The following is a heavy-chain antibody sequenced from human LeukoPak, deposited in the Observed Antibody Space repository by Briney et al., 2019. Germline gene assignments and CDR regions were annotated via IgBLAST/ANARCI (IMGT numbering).Heavy chain of an antibody. Sequence: PSETLSLTCTISGGSISISSYYGGSIRQPPGKGLEWIGSIYYSGSTYYNPSLKSRVTISVDTSKNQFSLKLSSVTAADTAVYYCASPIGYSGYDLNYYYGMDVWGQGTTVTVSS. D-gene: IGHD5-12*01. CDR2: IYYSGST. CDR3: ASPIGYSGYDLNYYYGMDV. CDR1: GGSISISSYY. V-gene: IGHV4-39*01. J-gene: IGHJ6*02.